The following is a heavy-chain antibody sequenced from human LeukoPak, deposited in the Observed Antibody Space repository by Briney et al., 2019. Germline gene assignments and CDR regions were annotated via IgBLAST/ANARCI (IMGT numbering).Heavy chain of an antibody. V-gene: IGHV4-31*03. Sequence: SETLSLTCTVSGGSISSGGYYWSWIRQHPGKGLEWIGYIYYSGSTYYNPSLKSRVTISVDTFKNQFSLKLSSVTAADTAVYYCARAYGYYYDSSGTEFDYWGQGTLVTVSS. J-gene: IGHJ4*02. D-gene: IGHD3-22*01. CDR1: GGSISSGGYY. CDR2: IYYSGST. CDR3: ARAYGYYYDSSGTEFDY.